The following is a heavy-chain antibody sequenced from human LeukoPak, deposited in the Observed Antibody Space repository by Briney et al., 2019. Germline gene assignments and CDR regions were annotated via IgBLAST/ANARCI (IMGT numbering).Heavy chain of an antibody. CDR2: IYISGST. CDR1: GGSISSGSYY. Sequence: PSETLSLTCTVSGGSISSGSYYWSWIRQPAGKGLEWIGRIYISGSTNYNPSLKSRVTISVDTSKNQFSLKLSSVTAADTAVYYCARGSIAVAGTVDYWGQGTLVTVSS. J-gene: IGHJ4*02. CDR3: ARGSIAVAGTVDY. V-gene: IGHV4-61*02. D-gene: IGHD6-19*01.